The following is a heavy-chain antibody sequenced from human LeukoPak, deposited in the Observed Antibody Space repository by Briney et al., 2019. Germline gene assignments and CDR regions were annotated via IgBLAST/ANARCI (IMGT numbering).Heavy chain of an antibody. CDR1: GYSFTSYW. CDR3: ARQGTTYDALSIYGMDV. CDR2: IYPGDSDT. D-gene: IGHD1/OR15-1a*01. Sequence: GESLKISCKGSGYSFTSYWIGWVRQMPGKGLEWMGIIYPGDSDTRYSPSFQGQVTISADKSISTAYLQWSSLKASDTAMYYCARQGTTYDALSIYGMDVWGQGTTVTVSS. V-gene: IGHV5-51*01. J-gene: IGHJ6*02.